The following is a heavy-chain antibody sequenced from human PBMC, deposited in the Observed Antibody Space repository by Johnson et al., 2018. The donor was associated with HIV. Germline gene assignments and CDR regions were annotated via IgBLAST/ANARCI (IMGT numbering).Heavy chain of an antibody. CDR2: IKSKTDGGTT. CDR3: ATGFGPAFEM. Sequence: EVQLVESGGGVVQPGRSLRLSCAASGFTFINAWMSWVRQAPGKGLEWVGRIKSKTDGGTTDHAAPVKGRFSISRDDSKNTLYLQMNSLKTEDTAVYYCATGFGPAFEMWGQGTMVTVSS. CDR1: GFTFINAW. V-gene: IGHV3-15*01. D-gene: IGHD3-16*01. J-gene: IGHJ3*02.